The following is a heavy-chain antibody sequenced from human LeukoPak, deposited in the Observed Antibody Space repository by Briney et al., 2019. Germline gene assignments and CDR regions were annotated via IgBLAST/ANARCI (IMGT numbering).Heavy chain of an antibody. CDR3: ARYLEPYSSDY. V-gene: IGHV3-21*01. Sequence: GGSLRLSCAASGFTFSSYAMSWVRQAPGKGLEWVSSISSSSSYIYYADSVKGRFTISRDNAKNSLYLQMNSLRVEDTAVYYCARYLEPYSSDYWGQGTLVTVSS. D-gene: IGHD1-1*01. J-gene: IGHJ4*02. CDR2: ISSSSSYI. CDR1: GFTFSSYA.